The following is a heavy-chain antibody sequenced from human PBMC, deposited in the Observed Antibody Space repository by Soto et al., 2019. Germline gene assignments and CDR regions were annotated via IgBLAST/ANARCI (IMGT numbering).Heavy chain of an antibody. D-gene: IGHD3-3*01. CDR3: ASSPRMRFLEWPYYFDY. CDR1: GYTLTSYA. CDR2: INAGNGNT. V-gene: IGHV1-3*01. J-gene: IGHJ4*02. Sequence: QVQLVQSGAEVKKPGASVKVSCKASGYTLTSYAMHWVRQAPGQRLEWMGWINAGNGNTKYSQKFQGRVTITRDTSASTAYMELSSLRSEDTAVYYCASSPRMRFLEWPYYFDYWGQGTLVTVSS.